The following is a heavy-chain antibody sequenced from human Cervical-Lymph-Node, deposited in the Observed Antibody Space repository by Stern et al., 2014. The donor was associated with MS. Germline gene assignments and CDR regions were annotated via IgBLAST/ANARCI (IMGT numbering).Heavy chain of an antibody. CDR1: GYTFTGYF. CDR3: ARSPHQEFYDSSGYFDY. D-gene: IGHD3-22*01. Sequence: QVQLVQSGAEVKKPGASVKVSCKASGYTFTGYFIHWVRQAPGQGLEWMGWINPKIGGTNYAQKFQGRVTLTRDTSISTVYMELRRLRSDDTAVYYCARSPHQEFYDSSGYFDYWGQGTLVIVSS. CDR2: INPKIGGT. V-gene: IGHV1-2*02. J-gene: IGHJ4*02.